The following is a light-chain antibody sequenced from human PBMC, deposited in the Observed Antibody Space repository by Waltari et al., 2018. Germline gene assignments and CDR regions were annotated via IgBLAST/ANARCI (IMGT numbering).Light chain of an antibody. Sequence: DIQVTQSPSTLSASVGDRVTITCRASQNINNWLAWYQQKAGKAPKLLIYKTSSLESGVPSRFSGSGTGTEFTLTISSLQPDDFATYHCQQYSTYWTFGQGTKVEIK. CDR3: QQYSTYWT. CDR1: QNINNW. CDR2: KTS. V-gene: IGKV1-5*03. J-gene: IGKJ1*01.